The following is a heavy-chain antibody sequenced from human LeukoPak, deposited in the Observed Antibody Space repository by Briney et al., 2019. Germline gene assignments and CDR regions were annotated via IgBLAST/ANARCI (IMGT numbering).Heavy chain of an antibody. CDR3: ARHGVVAAADLFDY. D-gene: IGHD6-13*01. J-gene: IGHJ4*02. Sequence: LGESLKISCKASGYSFTSYWIGWVRQMPGKGLEWMMIIYPGDSDTRYSPSFQGQVTISADKSINTVYLQWSSLKASDTAMYYCARHGVVAAADLFDYWGQGTLVTVSS. V-gene: IGHV5-51*01. CDR2: IYPGDSDT. CDR1: GYSFTSYW.